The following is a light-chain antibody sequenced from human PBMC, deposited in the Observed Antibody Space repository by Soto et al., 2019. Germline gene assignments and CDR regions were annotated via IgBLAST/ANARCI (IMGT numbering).Light chain of an antibody. Sequence: EIVMTQSPATLSVSPGERATFTCGASRGFRSSLAGYQQKPGQAPRLHIYGASTRPTGIPARFSGSGSGTEFTLTISSLQSEDFAVYYCQQYNNWPPGTFGQGTKLEIK. V-gene: IGKV3-15*01. CDR3: QQYNNWPPGT. CDR2: GAS. CDR1: RGFRSS. J-gene: IGKJ2*01.